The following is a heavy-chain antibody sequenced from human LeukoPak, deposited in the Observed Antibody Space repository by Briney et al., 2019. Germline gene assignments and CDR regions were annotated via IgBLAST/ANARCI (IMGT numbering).Heavy chain of an antibody. CDR2: IKKDGSEK. D-gene: IGHD1-26*01. V-gene: IGHV3-7*01. J-gene: IGHJ3*02. Sequence: AGGSLRLSCAASGLTFNSYWMSWVRQAPGKGLEWVANIKKDGSEKYYVDSVKGRFTISRDNAKNSLYLQINSLRADDTAVYYCARQETSSYNGAFDIWGQGTTVTVSS. CDR3: ARQETSSYNGAFDI. CDR1: GLTFNSYW.